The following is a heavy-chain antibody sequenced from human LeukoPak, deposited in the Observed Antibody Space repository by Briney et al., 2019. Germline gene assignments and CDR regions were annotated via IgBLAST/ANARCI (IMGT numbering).Heavy chain of an antibody. V-gene: IGHV4-31*11. CDR3: ARARGYDILTGYYRGWYFDL. Sequence: SQTLSLTCAVSGGPIKSTDSFCTSIRQNPGKGLEWIGYIYYSGSIYYNPSLKSRLTISVDTSNNQFSLSLSSVTAADTALYYCARARGYDILTGYYRGWYFDLWGRGTLVTVSS. CDR1: GGPIKSTDSF. CDR2: IYYSGSI. D-gene: IGHD3-9*01. J-gene: IGHJ2*01.